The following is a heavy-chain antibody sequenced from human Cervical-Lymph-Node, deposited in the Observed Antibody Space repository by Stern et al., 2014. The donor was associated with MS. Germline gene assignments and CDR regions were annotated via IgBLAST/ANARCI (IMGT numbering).Heavy chain of an antibody. Sequence: QLQLQESGPGVVKPSETLSLTCSVSGGTISSNSYYWGWIRQPPGKGLEWIGSIYYSGYTSYYNPSLKSRVTISVDTSNNQFSLKLTSVTAADTAVYYCARRSVHYYDSAGYYQEGAAVPFDHWGQGTLVTVSS. CDR3: ARRSVHYYDSAGYYQEGAAVPFDH. CDR2: IYYSGYTS. V-gene: IGHV4-39*01. CDR1: GGTISSNSYY. D-gene: IGHD3-22*01. J-gene: IGHJ4*02.